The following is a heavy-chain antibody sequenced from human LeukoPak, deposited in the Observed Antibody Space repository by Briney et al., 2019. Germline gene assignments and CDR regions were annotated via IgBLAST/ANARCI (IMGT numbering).Heavy chain of an antibody. Sequence: SETLSLTCTVSGGSISGSSYYWGWIRQPPGKGLEWIGSIYYSGSTYYNPSLKSRVTISVDTSKNQFSLKLNSVTATDTAVYLCARGRDIGGYFREIPHWYFDLWGRGTLVTVSS. V-gene: IGHV4-39*02. J-gene: IGHJ2*01. CDR3: ARGRDIGGYFREIPHWYFDL. CDR1: GGSISGSSYY. D-gene: IGHD3-22*01. CDR2: IYYSGST.